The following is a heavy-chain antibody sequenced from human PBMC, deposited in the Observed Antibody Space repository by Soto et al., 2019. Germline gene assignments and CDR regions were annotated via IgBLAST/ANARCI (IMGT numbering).Heavy chain of an antibody. V-gene: IGHV3-21*06. D-gene: IGHD5-12*01. CDR2: ISSTGGSI. Sequence: PGGSLRLSCAVSGFAFRNFAMNLVRQAPGKGLEWVSSISSTGGSIYYAESLKGRFTVSRDNAQNFLYLQMNRLRVEDTAAYYCARAAREMATTPHGYWGQGTLVTVSS. CDR3: ARAAREMATTPHGY. CDR1: GFAFRNFA. J-gene: IGHJ4*02.